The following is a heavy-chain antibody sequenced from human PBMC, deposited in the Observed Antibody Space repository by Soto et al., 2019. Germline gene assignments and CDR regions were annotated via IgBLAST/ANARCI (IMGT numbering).Heavy chain of an antibody. Sequence: WGALRLSCAASGFSFISHPMSLGRESPERWLEWVSGISDSGGLTYNADSVKGRFTISRDNSKNTLYLQMNSLRAEDTALYYCARRAFGSSRSFDIWGQGTMVTVSS. CDR3: ARRAFGSSRSFDI. D-gene: IGHD6-6*01. CDR2: ISDSGGLT. V-gene: IGHV3-23*01. CDR1: GFSFISHP. J-gene: IGHJ3*02.